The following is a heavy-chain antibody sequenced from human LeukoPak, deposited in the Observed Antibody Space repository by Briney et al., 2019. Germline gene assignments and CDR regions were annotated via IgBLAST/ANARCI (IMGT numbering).Heavy chain of an antibody. CDR2: INPNSVGT. CDR1: GYTFTGYY. V-gene: IGHV1-2*06. Sequence: ASVKVSCKASGYTFTGYYMHWVRQAPGQGLEWMGRINPNSVGTNYAQKFQGRVTMTRDTSISIAYMQMSRLRSDDTAVYYCAREDGALTAYYYYMDVWGKGTTVTVSS. CDR3: AREDGALTAYYYYMDV. J-gene: IGHJ6*03. D-gene: IGHD4-17*01.